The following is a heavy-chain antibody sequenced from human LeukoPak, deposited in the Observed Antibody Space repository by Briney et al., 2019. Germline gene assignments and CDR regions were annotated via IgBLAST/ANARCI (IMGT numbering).Heavy chain of an antibody. V-gene: IGHV4-39*07. CDR3: ARGTVRGVIMGAFDY. D-gene: IGHD3-10*01. CDR2: IYYSGST. Sequence: SETLSLTCTVSGGSISSSSYYWGWIRQPPGKGLEWIGSIYYSGSTYYNPSLKSRVTISVDTSKNQFSLKLSSVTAADTAVYYCARGTVRGVIMGAFDYWGQGTLVTVSS. CDR1: GGSISSSSYY. J-gene: IGHJ4*02.